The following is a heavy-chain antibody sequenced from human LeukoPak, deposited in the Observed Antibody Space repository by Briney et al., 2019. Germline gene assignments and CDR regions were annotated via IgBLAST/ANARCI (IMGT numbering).Heavy chain of an antibody. V-gene: IGHV3-23*01. Sequence: AGGSLRLSCAASGFTFSSYAMSWVRQAPGKGLEWVSAISGSGADTYYADSVKGRFTISRDNSKNTLYLQMNSLRADHTAVYYCARYSSAWGTPDYWGQGTLVTVSS. CDR1: GFTFSSYA. J-gene: IGHJ4*02. CDR3: ARYSSAWGTPDY. D-gene: IGHD6-19*01. CDR2: ISGSGADT.